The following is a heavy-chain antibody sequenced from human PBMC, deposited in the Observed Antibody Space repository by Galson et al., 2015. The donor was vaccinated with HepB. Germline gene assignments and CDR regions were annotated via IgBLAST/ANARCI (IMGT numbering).Heavy chain of an antibody. V-gene: IGHV1-58*01. Sequence: SVKVSCKASGFTFTSSAVQWVRQARGQRLEWIGWIVVGSGNTNYAQKFQERVTITRDMSTSTAYMELSSLRSEDTAVYYCAAETGWAHMITFGGVIVRGGMDVWGQGTTVTVSS. J-gene: IGHJ6*02. D-gene: IGHD3-16*02. CDR1: GFTFTSSA. CDR2: IVVGSGNT. CDR3: AAETGWAHMITFGGVIVRGGMDV.